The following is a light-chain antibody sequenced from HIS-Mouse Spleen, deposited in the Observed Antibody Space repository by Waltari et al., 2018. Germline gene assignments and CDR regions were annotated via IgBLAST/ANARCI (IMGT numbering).Light chain of an antibody. J-gene: IGKJ1*01. V-gene: IGKV1-9*01. CDR2: AAS. Sequence: DIQLTQSPSFLSASVGDRVTNTCRASQGISSYLAWYQQKPGKAPKLLIYAASTLQSRVPSRFSGSGSGTEFTLTISSLQPEDFATYYCQQLNSYPPTFGQGTKVEIK. CDR1: QGISSY. CDR3: QQLNSYPPT.